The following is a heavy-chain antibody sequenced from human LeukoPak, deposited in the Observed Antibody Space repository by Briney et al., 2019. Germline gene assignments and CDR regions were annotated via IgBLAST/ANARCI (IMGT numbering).Heavy chain of an antibody. CDR1: GGSFSGHY. J-gene: IGHJ5*02. V-gene: IGHV4-34*01. D-gene: IGHD5-18*01. CDR3: ARRGTAMETDP. CDR2: INHGGST. Sequence: SETLSLTCAVSGGSFSGHYWNWIRQPPGKGLEWIGEINHGGSTNYNPSLKSRVTISVDTSQKQFSLRLSSVTAADTAVYYCARRGTAMETDPWGQGTLVTVSS.